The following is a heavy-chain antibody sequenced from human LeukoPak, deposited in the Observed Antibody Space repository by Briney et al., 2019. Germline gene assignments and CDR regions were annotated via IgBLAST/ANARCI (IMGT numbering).Heavy chain of an antibody. CDR3: ARYHGGYFAY. Sequence: PGGSLRLSCAASGFTFSVFWMSWVRQAPGKGLEGVANIKQDGSEKYYVDSVKGRFIISRDNDNNSMYLQINSLRAEDTAVYHCARYHGGYFAYWGQGTLVTVSS. V-gene: IGHV3-7*01. J-gene: IGHJ4*02. D-gene: IGHD2-15*01. CDR1: GFTFSVFW. CDR2: IKQDGSEK.